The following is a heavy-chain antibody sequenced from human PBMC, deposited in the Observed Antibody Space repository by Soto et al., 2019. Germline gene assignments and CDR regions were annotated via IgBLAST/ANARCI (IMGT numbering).Heavy chain of an antibody. D-gene: IGHD6-6*01. V-gene: IGHV3-7*01. J-gene: IGHJ6*02. CDR3: ARIADSIAANYYGMDV. Sequence: EVQLVESGGGLVQPGGSLRLSCAASEFTFSSYWMSWVRQAPGKGLEWVANIKQDGSEKYYVDSVKGRFTISRDNAKNSLYLQMNSLRAEDTAVYYCARIADSIAANYYGMDVWGQGTTVTVSS. CDR1: EFTFSSYW. CDR2: IKQDGSEK.